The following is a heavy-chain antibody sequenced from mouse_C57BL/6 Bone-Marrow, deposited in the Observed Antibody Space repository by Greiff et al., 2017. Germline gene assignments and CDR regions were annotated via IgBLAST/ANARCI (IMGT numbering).Heavy chain of an antibody. CDR1: GYTFTSYW. Sequence: QVPVKQPGAELVKPGASVKMSCKASGYTFTSYWITWVKQRPGQGLEWIGDIYPGSGSTNYNEKFKSKATLTVDTSSSTAYMQLSSLTSEDSAVYYCARPSCHFDYWGQGTTLTVSS. V-gene: IGHV1-55*01. CDR2: IYPGSGST. J-gene: IGHJ2*01. CDR3: ARPSCHFDY.